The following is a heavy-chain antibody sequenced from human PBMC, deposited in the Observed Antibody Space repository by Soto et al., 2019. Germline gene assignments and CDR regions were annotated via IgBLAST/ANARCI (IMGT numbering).Heavy chain of an antibody. CDR3: ASGIQLWLRRINNGYSG. J-gene: IGHJ4*02. CDR1: GGTFSTYA. Sequence: QVQLVQSGAEVKKPESSVKVSCKAPGGTFSTYAISWVRQAPGQGLEWMGGIIHKCGTANYAQRFQDRVTITADESTNTVYMELSSLRSEDTAVYFCASGIQLWLRRINNGYSGWGQGTLVTVSS. V-gene: IGHV1-69*12. D-gene: IGHD5-18*01. CDR2: IIHKCGTA.